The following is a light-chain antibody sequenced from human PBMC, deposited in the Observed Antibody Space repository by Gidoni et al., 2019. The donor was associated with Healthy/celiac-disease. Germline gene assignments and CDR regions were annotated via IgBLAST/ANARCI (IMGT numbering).Light chain of an antibody. V-gene: IGKV4-1*01. J-gene: IGKJ5*01. CDR1: QSVLYSSNNKNY. CDR2: WAS. CDR3: QQYYSTPIT. Sequence: LGERATINCKSSQSVLYSSNNKNYLAWYQQKPGQPPKLLIYWASTRESGVPDRFSGSGSGTDFTLTISSLQAEDVAVYYCQQYYSTPITFGQGTRLEIK.